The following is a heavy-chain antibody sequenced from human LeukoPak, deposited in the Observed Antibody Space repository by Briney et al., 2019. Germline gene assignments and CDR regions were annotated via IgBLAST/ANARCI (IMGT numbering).Heavy chain of an antibody. CDR2: IYHSGST. J-gene: IGHJ4*02. D-gene: IGHD1-26*01. CDR3: AREGGGSYYGGNFDY. CDR1: GYSISSGYY. Sequence: SETLSLTCTVSGYSISSGYYWGWIRQPPGKGLEWIGSIYHSGSTYYNPSLKSRVTISVDTSKNQFSPKLSSVTAADTAVYYCAREGGGSYYGGNFDYWGQGTLVTVSS. V-gene: IGHV4-38-2*02.